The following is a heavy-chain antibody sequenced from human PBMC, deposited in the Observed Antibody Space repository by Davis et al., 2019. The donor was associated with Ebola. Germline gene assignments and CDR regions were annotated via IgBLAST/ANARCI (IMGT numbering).Heavy chain of an antibody. CDR2: IKSKTDGGTT. CDR1: GFTFSNAW. Sequence: GGSLRLSCAASGFTFSNAWMNWVRQAPGKGLEWVGRIKSKTDGGTTDYAAPVKGRFTISRDDSKNTLYLQMNSLKTEDTAVYYCRAMTTVTNDAFDIWGQGTMVTVSS. CDR3: RAMTTVTNDAFDI. V-gene: IGHV3-15*07. D-gene: IGHD4-17*01. J-gene: IGHJ3*02.